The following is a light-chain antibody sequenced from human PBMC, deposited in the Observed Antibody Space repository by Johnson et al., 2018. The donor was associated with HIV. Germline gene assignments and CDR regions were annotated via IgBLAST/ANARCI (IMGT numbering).Light chain of an antibody. CDR3: GTWDASLSVNV. V-gene: IGLV1-51*02. Sequence: QLVLTQPPSVSAAPGQKVTISCSGSSSNIGNSYISWYQQLPGTAPKLLIYKNDQRPSGISDRFSGSKSGTSATLGITGLPTGDEADYYCGTWDASLSVNVFGPGTKVTV. CDR1: SSNIGNSY. J-gene: IGLJ1*01. CDR2: KND.